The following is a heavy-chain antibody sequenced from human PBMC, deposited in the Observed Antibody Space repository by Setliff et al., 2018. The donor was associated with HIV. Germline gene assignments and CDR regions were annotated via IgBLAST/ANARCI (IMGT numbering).Heavy chain of an antibody. D-gene: IGHD3-10*01. CDR3: AQAQTSVSGSYYQYLQH. Sequence: ETLRLSCVASGFTFGDFAMTWVRQAPGKGLEWVGNIKSDGTEKNYADSVKGRFTISRDNSKNTLYLRMNSLRAEDTAVYYCAQAQTSVSGSYYQYLQHWGQGTLVTVSS. V-gene: IGHV3-7*03. J-gene: IGHJ1*01. CDR1: GFTFGDFA. CDR2: IKSDGTEK.